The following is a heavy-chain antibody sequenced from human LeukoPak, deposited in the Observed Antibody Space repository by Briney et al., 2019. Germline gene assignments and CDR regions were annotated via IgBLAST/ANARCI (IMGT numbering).Heavy chain of an antibody. Sequence: GGSLRLSCAASGSTFSNAYMSWVRQAPGKGLEWVADIEPDGSGKTYVDSVKGRFTISRDNAQQSLYLQMDTLTAEDTAVYYCVTSWVRQQRDFWGQGTLVTVSS. CDR3: VTSWVRQQRDF. CDR1: GSTFSNAY. D-gene: IGHD3-10*01. V-gene: IGHV3-7*01. J-gene: IGHJ4*02. CDR2: IEPDGSGK.